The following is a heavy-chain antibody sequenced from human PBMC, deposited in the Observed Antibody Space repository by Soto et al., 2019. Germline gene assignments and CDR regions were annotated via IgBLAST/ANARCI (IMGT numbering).Heavy chain of an antibody. CDR3: AREQGAVPLYGMDV. V-gene: IGHV1-8*01. CDR2: MNPNSGNT. CDR1: GYTFTSYD. J-gene: IGHJ6*02. D-gene: IGHD1-26*01. Sequence: ASVKVSCKASGYTFTSYDINWVRQATGQGPEWMGWMNPNSGNTGYAQKFQGRVTMTRNTSISTAYMELSSLRSEDTAVYYCAREQGAVPLYGMDVWGQGTTVTVSS.